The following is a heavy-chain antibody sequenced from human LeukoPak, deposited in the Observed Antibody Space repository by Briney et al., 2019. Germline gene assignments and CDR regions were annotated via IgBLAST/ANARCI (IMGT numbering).Heavy chain of an antibody. CDR2: ITHSGST. V-gene: IGHV4-34*01. CDR3: ARGDFHESDS. J-gene: IGHJ4*02. CDR1: GGSFSGYY. Sequence: SETLSLTCAVYGGSFSGYYWSWIRQPPGKGLEWIGEITHSGSTNYNPSLKSRVTMSVDRSKNQFSLKVSSVTAADTAVYYCARGDFHESDSWGQGTLVTVSS. D-gene: IGHD3-3*01.